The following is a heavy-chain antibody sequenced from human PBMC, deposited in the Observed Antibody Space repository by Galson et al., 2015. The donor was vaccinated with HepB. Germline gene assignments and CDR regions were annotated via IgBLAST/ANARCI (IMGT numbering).Heavy chain of an antibody. V-gene: IGHV3-30*04. Sequence: SLRLSCAASGFTFTNYAMHWVRQAPGKGLEWVSLISYDGSNKYYADSVKGRFTISRDNSKNTLYLQMNTLRAEDTAVYHCAPSGARDCDNYESDYWGQGTLVTVSS. CDR1: GFTFTNYA. CDR2: ISYDGSNK. J-gene: IGHJ4*02. CDR3: APSGARDCDNYESDY. D-gene: IGHD5-24*01.